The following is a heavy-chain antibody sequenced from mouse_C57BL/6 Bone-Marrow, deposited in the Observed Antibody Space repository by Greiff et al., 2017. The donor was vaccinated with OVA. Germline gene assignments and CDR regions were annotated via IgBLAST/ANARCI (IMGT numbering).Heavy chain of an antibody. CDR3: ASRGREDYTWFAY. J-gene: IGHJ3*01. CDR2: IDPNSGGT. Sequence: QQSCTASGYTFTSYWMHWVKQRPGRGLEWIGRIDPNSGGTKYNEKFKSKATLTVDKPSSTAYMQLSSLTSEDSAVYYCASRGREDYTWFAYWGQGTLVTVSA. V-gene: IGHV1-72*01. CDR1: GYTFTSYW. D-gene: IGHD2-4*01.